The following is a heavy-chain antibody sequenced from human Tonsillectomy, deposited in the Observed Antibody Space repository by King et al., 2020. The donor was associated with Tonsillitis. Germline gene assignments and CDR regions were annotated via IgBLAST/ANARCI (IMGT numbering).Heavy chain of an antibody. CDR3: ARDARGEWLLDC. CDR1: GFTFSSYS. CDR2: ISSSISYI. Sequence: VQLVESGGGLVKPGGSLRLSCAASGFTFSSYSMNWVRQAPGRGLEWVSSISSSISYIYYADSVKGRFTISRDNAKNSLYFQMKSLRAEDTAVYYCARDARGEWLLDCWGQGTLVTVSS. J-gene: IGHJ4*02. V-gene: IGHV3-21*01. D-gene: IGHD3-3*01.